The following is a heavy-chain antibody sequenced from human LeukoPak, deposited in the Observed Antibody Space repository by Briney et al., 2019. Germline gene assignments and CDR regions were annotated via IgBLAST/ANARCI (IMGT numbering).Heavy chain of an antibody. Sequence: PSETLSLTCTVSGGSISSYYWSWIRQPPGKGLEWVGYIYYSGSTNYNPSLKRLVTISIDTSKNQFSLKLSSVTAADTAVYYCGAESERWLVRSWGQGTLVTVSS. CDR2: IYYSGST. D-gene: IGHD6-19*01. CDR3: GAESERWLVRS. V-gene: IGHV4-59*01. CDR1: GGSISSYY. J-gene: IGHJ4*02.